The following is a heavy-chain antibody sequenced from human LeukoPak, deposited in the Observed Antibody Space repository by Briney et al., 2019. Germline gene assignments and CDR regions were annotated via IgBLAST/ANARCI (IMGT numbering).Heavy chain of an antibody. Sequence: GGSLRLSCAASGFTFDDYAMHWVRQAPGKGLEWVSGISWNSGSIGYADSVKGRFTISRDNAKNSLYLQMNSLRAEDTALYYCAKDIGDGYTPRPIDCWGQGTLVTVSS. D-gene: IGHD5-24*01. CDR2: ISWNSGSI. V-gene: IGHV3-9*01. J-gene: IGHJ4*02. CDR1: GFTFDDYA. CDR3: AKDIGDGYTPRPIDC.